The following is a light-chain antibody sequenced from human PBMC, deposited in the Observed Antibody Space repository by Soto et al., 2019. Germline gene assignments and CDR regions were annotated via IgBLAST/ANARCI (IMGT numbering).Light chain of an antibody. CDR3: QQENSFPIT. CDR2: EAT. J-gene: IGKJ5*01. CDR1: QGLKF. V-gene: IGKV1-12*01. Sequence: DIQLTQSPSSLSASVGDTVTITCRASQGLKFLAWYQQKPGKAPRLLIYEATNLPSGVPPRFSGSGSGTDFTLTISSLQPEDFATYFCQQENSFPITFGQGTRVEIK.